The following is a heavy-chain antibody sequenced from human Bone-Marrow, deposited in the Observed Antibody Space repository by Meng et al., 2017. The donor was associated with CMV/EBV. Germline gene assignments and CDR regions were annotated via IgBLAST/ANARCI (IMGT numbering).Heavy chain of an antibody. V-gene: IGHV3-21*01. CDR3: ARDRPYSSPDKYYYYYGMDV. CDR1: GFTFSSYS. J-gene: IGHJ6*02. CDR2: ISSSSSYI. D-gene: IGHD6-13*01. Sequence: GESLKISCAASGFTFSSYSMNWVRQAPGKGLEWVSSISSSSSYIYYADSVKGRFTISRDNAKNSLYLQMNSLRAEDTAMYYCARDRPYSSPDKYYYYYGMDVWGQGTTVTVSS.